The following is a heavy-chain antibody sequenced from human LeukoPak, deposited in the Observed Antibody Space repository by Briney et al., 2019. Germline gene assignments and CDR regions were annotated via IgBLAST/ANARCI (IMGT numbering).Heavy chain of an antibody. Sequence: SETLSLTCAVYGGSFSGYYWSWIRQPPGKGLEWIGEIKHSGSSNYNSSLRSRVTISVDTSYKQFSLRLSSVTAADTAVYYCAPRGDIEHSYVYGKWFDPWGQGTRVTVSS. CDR2: IKHSGSS. CDR3: APRGDIEHSYVYGKWFDP. CDR1: GGSFSGYY. V-gene: IGHV4-34*01. D-gene: IGHD5-18*01. J-gene: IGHJ5*02.